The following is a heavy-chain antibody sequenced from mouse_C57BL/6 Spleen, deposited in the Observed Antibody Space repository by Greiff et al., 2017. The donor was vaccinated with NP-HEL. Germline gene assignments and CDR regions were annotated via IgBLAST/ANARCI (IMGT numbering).Heavy chain of an antibody. Sequence: QVQLQQPGAELVKPGASVKMSCKASGYTFTSYWITWVKQRPGQGLEWIGDIYPGSGSTNYNEKFKSKATLTVDTSSSTAYMQLSSLTSEDSAVYYWAMPYYYGSDWYFDVWGTGTTVTVSS. D-gene: IGHD1-1*01. CDR2: IYPGSGST. CDR1: GYTFTSYW. CDR3: AMPYYYGSDWYFDV. V-gene: IGHV1-55*01. J-gene: IGHJ1*03.